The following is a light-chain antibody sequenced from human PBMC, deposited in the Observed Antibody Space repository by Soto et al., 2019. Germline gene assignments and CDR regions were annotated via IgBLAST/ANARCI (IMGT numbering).Light chain of an antibody. CDR1: QSVSNNY. CDR2: GAS. V-gene: IGKV3-20*01. J-gene: IGKJ1*01. CDR3: QYCGTSRT. Sequence: EIVLTQSPGTLSLSPGERATLSCRASQSVSNNYLAWYQQKPGQAPRLLIYGASNRATGIPDRFSGSGSGTDFTLTISRLEPEDFAVYYCQYCGTSRTFGQGTKVEI.